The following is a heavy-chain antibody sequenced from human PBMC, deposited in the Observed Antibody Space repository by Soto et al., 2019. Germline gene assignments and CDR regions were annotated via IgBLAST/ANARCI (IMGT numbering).Heavy chain of an antibody. Sequence: EVQLLESGGGGVQPGGSLTLSCAVSGLSLSNYDMRWVRQAPGKGLEWVSTISGSGGSIQYTESVKGRFTIASDNSKNTLYLQMDSLRVEDTAINYCEKEGLRAVTSFYSYGLDTWGQGTTVAVS. CDR3: EKEGLRAVTSFYSYGLDT. V-gene: IGHV3-23*01. CDR2: ISGSGGSI. D-gene: IGHD4-17*01. CDR1: GLSLSNYD. J-gene: IGHJ6*02.